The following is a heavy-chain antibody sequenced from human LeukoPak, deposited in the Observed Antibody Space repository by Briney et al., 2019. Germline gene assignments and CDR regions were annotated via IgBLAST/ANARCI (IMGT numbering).Heavy chain of an antibody. J-gene: IGHJ4*02. CDR1: GFTFSSYS. CDR3: ARGSFYFEY. D-gene: IGHD3-16*02. V-gene: IGHV3-74*01. CDR2: IDSDGSST. Sequence: PGGSLRLSCVASGFTFSSYSMNWVRQAPGKGLVWVSRIDSDGSSTGYADSVKGRFTISRDNAKNTLYLQMSSLRAEDTAVYYCARGSFYFEYWGQGTLVTVSS.